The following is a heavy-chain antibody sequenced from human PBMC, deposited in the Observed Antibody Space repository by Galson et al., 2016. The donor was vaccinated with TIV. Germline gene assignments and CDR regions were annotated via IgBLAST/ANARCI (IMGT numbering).Heavy chain of an antibody. CDR2: IILLFGTS. J-gene: IGHJ5*02. D-gene: IGHD3-10*01. CDR3: ARGEYYYGSGKGFDP. Sequence: VKVSCKATGAIFNGYALNWVRQAPGQGLEWMGRIILLFGTSNYAQKFQGRLTITADESTSTAYMELSSLTSDDTAVYYCARGEYYYGSGKGFDPWGQGTPVTVSS. CDR1: GAIFNGYA. V-gene: IGHV1-69*13.